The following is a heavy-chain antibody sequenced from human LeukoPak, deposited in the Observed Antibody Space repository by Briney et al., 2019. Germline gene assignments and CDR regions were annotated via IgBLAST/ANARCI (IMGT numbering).Heavy chain of an antibody. D-gene: IGHD4-17*01. Sequence: SETLSLTCAVSSGSLSCYSWGWIRQPPGKGLEWVGEISHSGITNYNASLKSRVTISLKKSEIQFSLMLSSVTAADTAVYYCTRQSGTVTPIDYWSQGTLVTVSS. CDR1: SGSLSCYS. J-gene: IGHJ4*02. CDR2: ISHSGIT. CDR3: TRQSGTVTPIDY. V-gene: IGHV4-34*01.